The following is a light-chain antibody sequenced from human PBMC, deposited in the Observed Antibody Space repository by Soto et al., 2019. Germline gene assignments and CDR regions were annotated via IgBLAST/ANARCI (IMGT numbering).Light chain of an antibody. CDR1: QSVSSSY. CDR3: QQYGSTPPYT. V-gene: IGKV3-20*01. CDR2: GAS. J-gene: IGKJ2*01. Sequence: EIVLTQSPGTLSLSPGERATLSCRASQSVSSSYLAWYQQKPGQAPRLLIYGASSRATGIPDRFSGSGSGTDFTLTNSRLQPPGFAVYYCQQYGSTPPYTFGQGTKLEIK.